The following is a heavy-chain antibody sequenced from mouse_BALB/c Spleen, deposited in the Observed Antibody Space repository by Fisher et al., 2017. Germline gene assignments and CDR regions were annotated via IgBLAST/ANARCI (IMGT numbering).Heavy chain of an antibody. D-gene: IGHD1-2*01. V-gene: IGHV1-69*02. Sequence: HKFKGKATLTVDKSSSTAYMQLSSLTSEDSAVYYCARTLRLRAMDYWGQGTSVTVSS. J-gene: IGHJ4*01. CDR3: ARTLRLRAMDY.